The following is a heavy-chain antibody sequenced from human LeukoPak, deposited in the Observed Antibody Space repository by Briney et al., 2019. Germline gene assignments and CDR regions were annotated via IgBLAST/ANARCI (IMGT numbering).Heavy chain of an antibody. CDR3: AKDPQYYYDRSTYYGDGYFDY. Sequence: GGSLRRSCAASGFTFSSYAMTWVRQAPGKGLEWVSVISGSGGSTYYADSVKGRFTISRDNSKNTLYLQMNSLRAEDTAVYFCAKDPQYYYDRSTYYGDGYFDYWGQGTLVTVSS. CDR1: GFTFSSYA. J-gene: IGHJ4*02. V-gene: IGHV3-23*01. D-gene: IGHD3-22*01. CDR2: ISGSGGST.